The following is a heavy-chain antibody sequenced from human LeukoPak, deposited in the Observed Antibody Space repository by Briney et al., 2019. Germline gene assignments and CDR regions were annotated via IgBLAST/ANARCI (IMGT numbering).Heavy chain of an antibody. D-gene: IGHD2-2*01. V-gene: IGHV4-61*08. CDR3: ARDCFGSTRCQVYGMDV. CDR2: VYHSGST. Sequence: PSETLSLTCTVSGDSVSSGGFYWSWIPQPPGKRLEWIGNVYHSGSTNYNPSLKSRVTISVDTSKNQFSLKLTSVTAADTAVYYCARDCFGSTRCQVYGMDVWGQGTTVTVSS. CDR1: GDSVSSGGFY. J-gene: IGHJ6*02.